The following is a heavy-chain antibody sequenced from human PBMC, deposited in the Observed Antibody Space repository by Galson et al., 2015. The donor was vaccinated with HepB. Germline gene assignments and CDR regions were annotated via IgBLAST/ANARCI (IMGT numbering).Heavy chain of an antibody. CDR1: GGSISSSSYY. Sequence: SETLSLTCTVSGGSISSSSYYWGWIRQPPGKGLEWIGSIYYSGSTYYNPSLKSRVTISVDTSKNQFSLKLSSVTAADTAVYYCARHGGGGLVLRFLEWLPLNWYFDLWGRGTLVTVSS. CDR3: ARHGGGGLVLRFLEWLPLNWYFDL. CDR2: IYYSGST. J-gene: IGHJ2*01. D-gene: IGHD3-3*01. V-gene: IGHV4-39*01.